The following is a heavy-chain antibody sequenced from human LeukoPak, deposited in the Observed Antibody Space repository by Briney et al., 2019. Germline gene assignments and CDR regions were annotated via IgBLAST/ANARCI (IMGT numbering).Heavy chain of an antibody. CDR1: GFTFSSYA. V-gene: IGHV3-23*01. J-gene: IGHJ4*02. CDR3: ARGVATIPDY. D-gene: IGHD5-12*01. Sequence: GGSLRLSCAASGFTFSSYAMSWVRQAPGEGLECVSDISGSGGSTYYADSVKGRFTISRDNAKNSLYLQMNSLRAEDTAVYYCARGVATIPDYWGQGTLVTVSS. CDR2: ISGSGGST.